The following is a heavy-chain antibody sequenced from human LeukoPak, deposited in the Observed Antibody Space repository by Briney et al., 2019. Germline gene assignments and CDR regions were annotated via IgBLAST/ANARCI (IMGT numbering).Heavy chain of an antibody. V-gene: IGHV3-21*01. J-gene: IGHJ4*02. CDR3: AIDPGTVDTAMVPVWDY. CDR1: GFTFSSYN. D-gene: IGHD5-18*01. CDR2: ISSSSTYI. Sequence: AGGSLILSCAASGFTFSSYNMNWVRQAPGKGLEWVSSISSSSTYIYYADSVRGRFTISRDNAKNSLYLQMNSLRAEDTAVYYCAIDPGTVDTAMVPVWDYWGQGALVTVSS.